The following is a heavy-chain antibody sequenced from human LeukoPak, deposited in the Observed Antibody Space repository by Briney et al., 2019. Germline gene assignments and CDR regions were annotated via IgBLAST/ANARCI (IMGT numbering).Heavy chain of an antibody. V-gene: IGHV3-30*03. Sequence: QAGGSLRLSCAASGFTFSSYGMHWVRQAPGKGLEWVAVISYDGSNKYYADSVKGRFTISRDNSKNTLYLQMNSLRAEDTAVYYCARDRRGLPTSFDYWGQGALVTVSS. J-gene: IGHJ4*02. CDR2: ISYDGSNK. CDR3: ARDRRGLPTSFDY. CDR1: GFTFSSYG.